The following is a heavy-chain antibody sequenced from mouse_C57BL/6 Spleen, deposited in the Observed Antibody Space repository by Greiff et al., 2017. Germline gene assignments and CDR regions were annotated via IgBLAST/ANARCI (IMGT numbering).Heavy chain of an antibody. CDR3: ARGGNSHYWYFDV. V-gene: IGHV1-53*01. Sequence: VQLQQPGTELVKPGASVKLSCKASGYTFTSYWMHWVKQRPGQGLEWIGNINPSNGGTNYNEKFKSKATPTVDKSSSTAYMQLSSLTSEDSAVYYCARGGNSHYWYFDVWGTGTTVTVSS. J-gene: IGHJ1*03. CDR1: GYTFTSYW. CDR2: INPSNGGT.